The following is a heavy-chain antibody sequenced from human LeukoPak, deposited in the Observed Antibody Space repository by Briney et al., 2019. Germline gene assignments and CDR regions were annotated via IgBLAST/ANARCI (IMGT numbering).Heavy chain of an antibody. CDR3: ARGLGRGPGLY. CDR2: INQSGSA. V-gene: IGHV4-34*01. D-gene: IGHD7-27*01. CDR1: GGSFSSYY. J-gene: IGHJ4*02. Sequence: SETLSLTCAVYGGSFSSYYWGWIRQPPGKGLEWIGEINQSGSANQNASLKCRVTISDDTSKNQFSLKLTAVSAAGTAVYYCARGLGRGPGLYWGEGPLLTVSS.